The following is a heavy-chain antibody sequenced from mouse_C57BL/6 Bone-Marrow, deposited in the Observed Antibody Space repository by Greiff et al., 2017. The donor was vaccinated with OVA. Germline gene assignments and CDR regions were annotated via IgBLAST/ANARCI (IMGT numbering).Heavy chain of an antibody. CDR2: IFPGSGST. CDR1: GYTFTDYY. CDR3: ARDPYYYGSGYYAMDY. Sequence: QVQLQQSGPELVKPGASVKISCKASGYTFTDYYINWVKQRPGQGLEWIGWIFPGSGSTYYNEKFKGKATLTVDKSSSTAYMLLSSLTSEDSAVYFCARDPYYYGSGYYAMDYWGQGTSVTVSS. J-gene: IGHJ4*01. V-gene: IGHV1-75*01. D-gene: IGHD1-1*01.